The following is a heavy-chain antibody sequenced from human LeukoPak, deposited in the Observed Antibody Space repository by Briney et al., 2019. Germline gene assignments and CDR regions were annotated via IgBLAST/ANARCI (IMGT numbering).Heavy chain of an antibody. CDR2: IYPGDSDT. Sequence: GESLKISCKGSGYSFSSYWIGWVRQMPGKGLEWMGSIYPGDSDTRYSPSFQGQVTISADKSISTAYLQWSSLKASDTAMYYCARRYCSGGSCYSGFDYWGQGTLVTVSS. V-gene: IGHV5-51*01. CDR3: ARRYCSGGSCYSGFDY. CDR1: GYSFSSYW. J-gene: IGHJ4*02. D-gene: IGHD2-15*01.